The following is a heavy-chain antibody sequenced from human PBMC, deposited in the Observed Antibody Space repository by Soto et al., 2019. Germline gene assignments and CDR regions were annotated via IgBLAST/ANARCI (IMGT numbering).Heavy chain of an antibody. J-gene: IGHJ4*02. D-gene: IGHD2-15*01. CDR1: GGSISSYY. CDR2: IYYSGST. V-gene: IGHV4-59*08. Sequence: SETLSLTCTASGGSISSYYWSWIRQPPGKGLEWIGYIYYSGSTNYNPSLKSRVTISVDTSKNQFSLKLSSVTAADTAVYYCAIGMYCSGGSCWSYFDYWGQGTLVTVSS. CDR3: AIGMYCSGGSCWSYFDY.